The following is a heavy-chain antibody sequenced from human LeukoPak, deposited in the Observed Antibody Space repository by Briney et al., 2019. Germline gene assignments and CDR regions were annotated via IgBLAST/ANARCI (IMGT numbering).Heavy chain of an antibody. Sequence: GGSLRLSCAASGFTFSSYGMNWVRQAPGKGLEWVSGISGSGGSTYYADSVKGRFTISRDNSKNTLYLQMNSLRAEDTAVYYCARILTAFNWFDPWGQGTLVTVSS. J-gene: IGHJ5*02. V-gene: IGHV3-23*01. D-gene: IGHD3-9*01. CDR2: ISGSGGST. CDR3: ARILTAFNWFDP. CDR1: GFTFSSYG.